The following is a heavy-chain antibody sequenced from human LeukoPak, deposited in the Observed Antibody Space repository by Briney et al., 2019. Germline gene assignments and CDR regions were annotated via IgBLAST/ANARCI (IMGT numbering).Heavy chain of an antibody. CDR1: GFTFSDYW. D-gene: IGHD2-15*01. V-gene: IGHV3-74*01. CDR2: INSDGTST. CDR3: ARSVDKHSDY. Sequence: GGSLRLSCAASGFTFSDYWMHWVRQAPGKGLVWVSRINSDGTSTTYADSVKGRFTISRDNAKSTVNLQMNSLRAEDTALYYCARSVDKHSDYRGQGTLVTVSS. J-gene: IGHJ4*02.